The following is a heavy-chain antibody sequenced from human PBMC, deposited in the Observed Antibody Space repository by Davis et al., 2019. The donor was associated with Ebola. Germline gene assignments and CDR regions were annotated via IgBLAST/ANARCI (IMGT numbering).Heavy chain of an antibody. Sequence: GESLKISCAASGFTVSSNYMTWVRQAPGKGLEWVSVIYTSGSTYYADSVRGRFTISRDNSKNTLYLQMNSLRAEDTAVYYCARDSDDYSFDYWGQGTLVTVSS. J-gene: IGHJ4*02. CDR2: IYTSGST. D-gene: IGHD4-11*01. CDR3: ARDSDDYSFDY. CDR1: GFTVSSNY. V-gene: IGHV3-53*01.